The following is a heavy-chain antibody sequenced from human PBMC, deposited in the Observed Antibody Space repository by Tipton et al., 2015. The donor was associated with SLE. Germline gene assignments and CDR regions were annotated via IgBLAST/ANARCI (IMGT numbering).Heavy chain of an antibody. Sequence: GSLRLSCAASGFTFSSYAMSWVRQAPGKGLEWVSAISGSGGGTSYADSVKGRFTISRDNSKNTLSLQLNTLRADDTAIYYCAKDRYCGGGTCFASYFDLWGQGTPVTVSS. CDR2: ISGSGGGT. D-gene: IGHD2-21*01. V-gene: IGHV3-23*01. CDR3: AKDRYCGGGTCFASYFDL. CDR1: GFTFSSYA. J-gene: IGHJ4*02.